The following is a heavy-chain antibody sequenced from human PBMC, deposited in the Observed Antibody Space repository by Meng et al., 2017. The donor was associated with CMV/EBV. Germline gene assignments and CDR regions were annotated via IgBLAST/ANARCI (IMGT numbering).Heavy chain of an antibody. D-gene: IGHD2-2*01. Sequence: LSLTCAVYGGSFSGYYWSWIRQPPGKGLEWVAVISYDGSNKYYADSVKGRFTISRDNSKNTLYLQMNSLRAEDTAVYYCARDLWPAAIRTPYYYGMDVWGQGTTVTVSS. J-gene: IGHJ6*02. V-gene: IGHV3-30*03. CDR1: GGSFSGYY. CDR3: ARDLWPAAIRTPYYYGMDV. CDR2: ISYDGSNK.